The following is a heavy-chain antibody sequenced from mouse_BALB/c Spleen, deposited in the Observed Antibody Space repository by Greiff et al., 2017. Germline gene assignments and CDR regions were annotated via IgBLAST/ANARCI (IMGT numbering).Heavy chain of an antibody. D-gene: IGHD2-10*01. CDR3: ARGTYYGNPAWFAY. J-gene: IGHJ3*01. CDR1: GYSFTSYY. V-gene: IGHV1-66*01. CDR2: IFPGSGNT. Sequence: QVQLQQSGPELVKPGASVKISCKASGYSFTSYYIHWVKQRPGQGLEWIGWIFPGSGNTKYNEKFKGKATLTADTSSSTAYMQLSSLTSEDSAVYFCARGTYYGNPAWFAYWGQGTLVTVSA.